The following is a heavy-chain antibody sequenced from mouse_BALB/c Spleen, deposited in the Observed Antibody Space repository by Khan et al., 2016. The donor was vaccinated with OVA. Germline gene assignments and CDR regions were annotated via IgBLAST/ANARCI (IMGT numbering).Heavy chain of an antibody. J-gene: IGHJ4*01. CDR3: TTWNYFPMDC. CDR1: GYTFTSYW. CDR2: IFPGSGNT. Sequence: LQQPGSELVRPGASVKLSCRTSGYTFTSYWMHWVKQRPGQGLEWIGNIFPGSGNTKYDERFKNKATRTVDTPSSTAYIELRSLTSEDSAVYYCTTWNYFPMDCWGQGTSVTVSS. V-gene: IGHV1S22*01.